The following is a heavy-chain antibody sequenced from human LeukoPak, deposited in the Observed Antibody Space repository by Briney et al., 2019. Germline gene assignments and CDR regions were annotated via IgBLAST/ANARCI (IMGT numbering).Heavy chain of an antibody. V-gene: IGHV4-59*01. CDR3: ARLDPSHVLIWFGELFGAFDI. D-gene: IGHD3-10*01. CDR2: IHSDGTT. J-gene: IGHJ3*02. CDR1: GGSLTNYY. Sequence: SETLSLTCSVSGGSLTNYYWGWIRQPPGKGLEFIGYIHSDGTTNYDSSLQSRVAISLDTSKIQFSLRLYSVTAADTAVYYCARLDPSHVLIWFGELFGAFDIWGQGTMVTVSS.